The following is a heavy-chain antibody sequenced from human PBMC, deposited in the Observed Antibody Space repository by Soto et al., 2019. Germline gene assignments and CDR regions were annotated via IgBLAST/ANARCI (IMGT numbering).Heavy chain of an antibody. J-gene: IGHJ4*02. V-gene: IGHV4-34*02. Sequence: QVQLQQWGAGLLKPSETLSLTCAVYGGSFSAYYWSWIRQPPGKGLEWIGETNHRGSASYNPSLESXXPXSXXTSNNPFSLNLSSVTAADTAVYYCARETSLGYVDYWGQGTLVTVSS. CDR1: GGSFSAYY. D-gene: IGHD2-2*01. CDR2: TNHRGSA. CDR3: ARETSLGYVDY.